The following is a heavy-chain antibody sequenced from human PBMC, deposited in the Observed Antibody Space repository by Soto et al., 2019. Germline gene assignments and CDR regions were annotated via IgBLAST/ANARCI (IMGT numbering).Heavy chain of an antibody. J-gene: IGHJ4*02. CDR2: IGGRGGST. V-gene: IGHV3-23*01. D-gene: IGHD3-10*01. CDR3: ANNNLFGSGTKDY. Sequence: EVQLLDSGGGLVQPGGSLRLSCAASGFTFSRCAMSWVRQAPGKGLEWVSAIGGRGGSTYYADSVKGRFTIYRDNSKNTLYLQINSLRAEDRAVYDCANNNLFGSGTKDYWGPGTLVTVSS. CDR1: GFTFSRCA.